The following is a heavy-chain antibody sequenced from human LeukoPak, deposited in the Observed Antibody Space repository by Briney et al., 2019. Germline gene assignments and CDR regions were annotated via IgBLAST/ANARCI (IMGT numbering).Heavy chain of an antibody. Sequence: SETLSLTCTVSGGSISSSSYYWGWIRQPPGKGLEWIGSIYYIGSTYYNPSLKSRVTISVDTSKNQFSLKLSSVTAADTAVYYCARQFRYCSGGSCTRAAFDIWGQGTMVTVSS. D-gene: IGHD2-15*01. CDR2: IYYIGST. CDR1: GGSISSSSYY. V-gene: IGHV4-39*01. CDR3: ARQFRYCSGGSCTRAAFDI. J-gene: IGHJ3*02.